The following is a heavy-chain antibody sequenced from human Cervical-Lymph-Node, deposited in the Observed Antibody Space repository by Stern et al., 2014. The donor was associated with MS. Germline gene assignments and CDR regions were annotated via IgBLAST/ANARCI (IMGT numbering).Heavy chain of an antibody. D-gene: IGHD6-25*01. CDR1: GFTFGRHS. Sequence: VQLLESGGGVVQPGRSLRLSCATSGFTFGRHSMHWVRQAPGKGLALVAIISYDGSSQHYADSVKGRFTISRDNSNNTLYLQMNSLRVEDTAMYYCARPAAARYFDYWGQGSQVTVSS. V-gene: IGHV3-30-3*01. J-gene: IGHJ4*02. CDR3: ARPAAARYFDY. CDR2: ISYDGSSQ.